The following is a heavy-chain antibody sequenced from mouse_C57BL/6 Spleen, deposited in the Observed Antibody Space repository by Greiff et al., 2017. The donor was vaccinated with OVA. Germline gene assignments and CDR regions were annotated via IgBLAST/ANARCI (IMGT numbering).Heavy chain of an antibody. Sequence: QVQLQQPGAELVMPGASVKLSCKASGYTFTSYWMHWVKQRPGQGLEWIGEIDPSDSYTNYNQKFKGKSTLTVDKSSSTAYMQLSSLTSEDSAVYYCARKGIYYYGSSYAMDYWGQGTSVTVSS. J-gene: IGHJ4*01. CDR2: IDPSDSYT. D-gene: IGHD1-1*01. CDR1: GYTFTSYW. V-gene: IGHV1-69*01. CDR3: ARKGIYYYGSSYAMDY.